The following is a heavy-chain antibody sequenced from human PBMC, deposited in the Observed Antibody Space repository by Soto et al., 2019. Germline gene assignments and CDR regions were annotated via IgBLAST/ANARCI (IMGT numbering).Heavy chain of an antibody. CDR3: SGSFDY. Sequence: QLQLQESGPGLVKPSETLSLTCTVSGGSISSSSYYWGWIRQPPGTGLEWLGSIYYSGSTYYNPSNKSRVTLSVDTSKNQFYVKLSAVTAADTAVYYCSGSFDYWGQGTLVTVCS. CDR2: IYYSGST. CDR1: GGSISSSSYY. V-gene: IGHV4-39*01. D-gene: IGHD5-12*01. J-gene: IGHJ4*02.